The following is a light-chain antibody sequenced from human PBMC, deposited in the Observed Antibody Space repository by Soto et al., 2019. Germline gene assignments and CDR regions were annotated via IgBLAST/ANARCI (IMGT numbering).Light chain of an antibody. CDR1: SADVGAFDY. V-gene: IGLV2-14*03. J-gene: IGLJ3*02. CDR2: DVS. Sequence: QSAPTQPASVSGSPGQSITISCAGTSADVGAFDYVSWYQLHPGKVPKLMIYDVSDRPSGVSTRFSGSKSANMASLTISGLQPDDEADYYCAAYTTSSTLVFGGGTKLTVL. CDR3: AAYTTSSTLV.